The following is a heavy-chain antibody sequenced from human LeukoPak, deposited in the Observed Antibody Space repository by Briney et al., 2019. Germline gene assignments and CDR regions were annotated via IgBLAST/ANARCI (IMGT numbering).Heavy chain of an antibody. D-gene: IGHD6-13*01. CDR2: INPNSGGT. Sequence: ASVKVSCKASGYTFTGYYMHWVRQAPGQGLEWMGWINPNSGGTNYAQKLQGRVTMTRDTSISTAYMELSRLRSDDTAVYYCARSDLAAAEFDYWGQGTLVTVSS. V-gene: IGHV1-2*02. J-gene: IGHJ4*02. CDR1: GYTFTGYY. CDR3: ARSDLAAAEFDY.